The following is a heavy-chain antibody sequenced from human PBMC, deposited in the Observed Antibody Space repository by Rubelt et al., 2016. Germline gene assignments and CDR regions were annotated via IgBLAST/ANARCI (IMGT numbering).Heavy chain of an antibody. D-gene: IGHD3-10*01. J-gene: IGHJ4*02. CDR2: INSAGET. Sequence: PGGSLRLSCGASGLTVRSNYMSWVRQAPGKGLEWVSMINSAGETYYADSMKGRLVFSRDNSKNTLYLQMSSLRAEDTAVYYCSRRWYYGSQNSQYHFDYWGQGTWSPSPQ. CDR1: GLTVRSNY. CDR3: SRRWYYGSQNSQYHFDY. V-gene: IGHV3-66*04.